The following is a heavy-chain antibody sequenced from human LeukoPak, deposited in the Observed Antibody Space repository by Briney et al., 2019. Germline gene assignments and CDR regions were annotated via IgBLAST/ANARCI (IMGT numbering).Heavy chain of an antibody. CDR2: INHSGST. V-gene: IGHV4-34*01. Sequence: PSETLSLTCAVYGGSFSGYYWSWIRQPPGKGLEWIGEINHSGSTNYNPSLKSRVTMSVDTSKNQFSLKLSSVTAADTAVYYCARDIQTSFWGGNSAQGDAFDIWGQGTMVTVSS. CDR3: ARDIQTSFWGGNSAQGDAFDI. J-gene: IGHJ3*02. D-gene: IGHD4-23*01. CDR1: GGSFSGYY.